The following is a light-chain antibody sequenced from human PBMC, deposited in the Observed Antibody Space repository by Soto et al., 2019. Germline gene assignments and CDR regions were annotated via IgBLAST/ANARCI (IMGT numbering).Light chain of an antibody. Sequence: DIQLTQSPSFLSASIRDRVTITCRASQGLSNYLAWYQQKPGKAPKLLMYAASTLQNGVPSRFSGSGSGTEFTLTITSLQPEDFATYYCQQLNNYPRTFGQGTKLEI. V-gene: IGKV1-9*01. J-gene: IGKJ2*01. CDR1: QGLSNY. CDR3: QQLNNYPRT. CDR2: AAS.